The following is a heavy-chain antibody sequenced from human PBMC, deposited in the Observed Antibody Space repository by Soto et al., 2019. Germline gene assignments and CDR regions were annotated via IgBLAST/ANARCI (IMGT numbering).Heavy chain of an antibody. V-gene: IGHV3-30*18. Sequence: PGGSLRLSCAASGFTFSSYGMHWVRQAPGKGLEWVAVISYDGSNKYYADSVKGRFTIPRDNSKNTLYLQMNSLRAEDTAVYYCAKGDYYDSSSGSLDWGQGTLVTVSS. CDR2: ISYDGSNK. CDR3: AKGDYYDSSSGSLD. J-gene: IGHJ1*01. D-gene: IGHD3-22*01. CDR1: GFTFSSYG.